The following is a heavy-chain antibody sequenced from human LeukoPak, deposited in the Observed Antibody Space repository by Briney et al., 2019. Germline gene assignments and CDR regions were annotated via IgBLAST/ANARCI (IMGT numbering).Heavy chain of an antibody. CDR1: GGSISSYY. Sequence: SETLSLTCTVSGGSISSYYWSWIRQPPGKGLEWIGYIDYTGSSNYNPSLKSRVSISVDTSKNQLSLKLSSVTAADTAVYYCARRVSAFFYGMDVWGQGTTVTVSS. J-gene: IGHJ6*02. CDR3: ARRVSAFFYGMDV. D-gene: IGHD2-21*01. V-gene: IGHV4-59*01. CDR2: IDYTGSS.